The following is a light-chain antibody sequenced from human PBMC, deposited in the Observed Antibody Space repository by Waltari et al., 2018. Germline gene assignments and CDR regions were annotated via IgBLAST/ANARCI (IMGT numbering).Light chain of an antibody. J-gene: IGKJ4*01. V-gene: IGKV3-15*01. CDR3: QQYNDWPPLT. CDR1: QSVSSN. Sequence: ETVMTQSPATLSVSPGERAPLSCRASQSVSSNLAWYQQKPGQPPRLLIYGASTRATGIPARFSVSGSWTEFTLTISSLQSEDFAVYYCQQYNDWPPLTFGGGTKVEIK. CDR2: GAS.